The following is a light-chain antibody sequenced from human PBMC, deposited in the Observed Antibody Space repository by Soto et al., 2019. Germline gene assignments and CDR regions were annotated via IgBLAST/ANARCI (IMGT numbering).Light chain of an antibody. CDR2: AAS. Sequence: DIQMTQSPSSLSASVGDRVTITCRASQGISNYLAWYQQKPGKVPNLLISAASTLRSGVPSRFSGSGSGTAFALTISSLQPDDVATYYCQKYNSAPLLTFGGGTKVDIK. CDR3: QKYNSAPLLT. J-gene: IGKJ4*01. CDR1: QGISNY. V-gene: IGKV1-27*01.